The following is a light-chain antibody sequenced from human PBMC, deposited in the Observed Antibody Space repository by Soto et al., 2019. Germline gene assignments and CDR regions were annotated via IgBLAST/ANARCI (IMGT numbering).Light chain of an antibody. CDR2: SNN. V-gene: IGLV1-44*01. CDR3: AAWDDSLNGPL. J-gene: IGLJ3*02. Sequence: QSVLTQPPSASGTPGQRVTISCSGSSSNIGSNAVNWYQQLPGTAPTLLIYSNNQRPSGVPDRFSGSKSGTSAYLSVNGLQSEDEADDYCAAWDDSLNGPLFGGGTKLTVL. CDR1: SSNIGSNA.